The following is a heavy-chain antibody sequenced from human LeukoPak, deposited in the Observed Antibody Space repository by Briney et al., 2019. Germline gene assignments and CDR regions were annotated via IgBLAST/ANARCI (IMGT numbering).Heavy chain of an antibody. CDR3: ARGPRYSSDWYAYFDD. V-gene: IGHV3-33*01. CDR2: IWYDGSNK. CDR1: GFTFSSYG. Sequence: GGSLRLSCAASGFTFSSYGMHWVRQAPGKGLEWVAVIWYDGSNKYYADSVKGRFTISRDNSKNTLYLQMNSLRAEDTAVYYCARGPRYSSDWYAYFDDWGQGTLVTVSS. D-gene: IGHD6-19*01. J-gene: IGHJ4*02.